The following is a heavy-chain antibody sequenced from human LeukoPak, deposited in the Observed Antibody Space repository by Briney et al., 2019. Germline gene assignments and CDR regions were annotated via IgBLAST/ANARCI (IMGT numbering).Heavy chain of an antibody. CDR1: GYTFTDYY. CDR2: INPNSGGT. J-gene: IGHJ4*02. V-gene: IGHV1-2*02. D-gene: IGHD6-19*01. CDR3: ARALAVASRGLSR. Sequence: GASVRVSCKASGYTFTDYYMHWVRQAPGQGLEWMGWINPNSGGTNYAQKFQGRVTMTRDTSISTAYMELNRLRSDDTAVYSCARALAVASRGLSRWGQGTLVTVSS.